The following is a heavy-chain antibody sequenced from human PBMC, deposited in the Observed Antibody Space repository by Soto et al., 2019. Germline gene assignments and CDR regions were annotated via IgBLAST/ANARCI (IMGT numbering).Heavy chain of an antibody. CDR2: INAGNGNT. Sequence: ASVKVSCKASGYTFTSYAMHWVRQAPGQRLEWMGWINAGNGNTKYSQKFQGRVTITRDTSASTDYMELSSLISADTDVYYCARVGAAAGPYYFDYWDQGTVVTVSS. J-gene: IGHJ4*02. V-gene: IGHV1-3*01. D-gene: IGHD6-13*01. CDR1: GYTFTSYA. CDR3: ARVGAAAGPYYFDY.